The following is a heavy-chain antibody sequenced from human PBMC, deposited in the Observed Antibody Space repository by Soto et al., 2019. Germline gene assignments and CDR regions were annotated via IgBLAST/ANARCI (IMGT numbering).Heavy chain of an antibody. CDR1: GFTFSDYY. CDR3: ARGVEQWLAGGYYFDY. V-gene: IGHV3-11*01. D-gene: IGHD6-19*01. Sequence: QVQLVESGGGLVKPGGSLRLSCAASGFTFSDYYMSWIRQAPGKGLEWVSYISGRSTTIYNADSVKGRFTISRDNAKNSLYLQMNSLRAGDTAVYYCARGVEQWLAGGYYFDYWGQGTLVTVSS. CDR2: ISGRSTTI. J-gene: IGHJ4*02.